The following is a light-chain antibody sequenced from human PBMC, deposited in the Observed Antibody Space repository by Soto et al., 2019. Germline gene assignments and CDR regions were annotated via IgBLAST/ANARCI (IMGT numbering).Light chain of an antibody. Sequence: QSVLTQPPSASGSPGQSVTISCTGTSSDAGGYDYVSWYQQHPGKAPKLMIYEVTIRPSGVSDHFSGSKSGNTASLTVSGLQAEDEADYYCSSYTGGNPSYVFGTGTKVTVL. J-gene: IGLJ1*01. CDR1: SSDAGGYDY. CDR3: SSYTGGNPSYV. V-gene: IGLV2-8*01. CDR2: EVT.